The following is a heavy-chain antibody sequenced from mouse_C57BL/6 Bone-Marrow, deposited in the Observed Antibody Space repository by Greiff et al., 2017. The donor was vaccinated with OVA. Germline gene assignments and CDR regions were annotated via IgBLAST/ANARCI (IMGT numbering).Heavy chain of an antibody. J-gene: IGHJ4*01. CDR1: GFTFSDFY. V-gene: IGHV7-1*01. CDR2: SRNKANDYTT. CDR3: ARDISLDSAARDYAMDD. D-gene: IGHD3-2*02. Sequence: EVKLMESGGGLVQSGRSLRLSCATSGFTFSDFYMEWVRQAPGKGLEWIAASRNKANDYTTEYSASVKGRFIVSRDTSQSILYLQMNDLRAEDTASDYCARDISLDSAARDYAMDDWGQGTSVTVSS.